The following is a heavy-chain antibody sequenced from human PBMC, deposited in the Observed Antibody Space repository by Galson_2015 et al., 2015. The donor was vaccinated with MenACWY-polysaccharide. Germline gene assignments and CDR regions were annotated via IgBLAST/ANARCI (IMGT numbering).Heavy chain of an antibody. V-gene: IGHV3-66*02. J-gene: IGHJ4*02. Sequence: SLRLSCAASGFTVSSNYMSWVRQASGKGLEWVSVISSGGDTYYADSVKGRFTISRDNSKNTLYLQMNSLRSEDTAVYYCARDTTLDYWGRGTLVTVSS. D-gene: IGHD1-26*01. CDR1: GFTVSSNY. CDR3: ARDTTLDY. CDR2: ISSGGDT.